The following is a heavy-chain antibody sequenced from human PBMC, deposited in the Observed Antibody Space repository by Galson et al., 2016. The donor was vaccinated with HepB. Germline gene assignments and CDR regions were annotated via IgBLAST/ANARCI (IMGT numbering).Heavy chain of an antibody. CDR3: ATGLWSGYSLDY. D-gene: IGHD3-3*01. Sequence: SETLSLTCDVSGASIGSDIWWSWVRQSPEKGLEWLGAIYHTWSTNDNPPFRNRVLMSVEKSGNRFSLNLRSVTDADTARYFCATGLWSGYSLDYWGQGTLVTVSS. CDR2: IYHTWST. CDR1: GASIGSDIW. V-gene: IGHV4-4*02. J-gene: IGHJ4*02.